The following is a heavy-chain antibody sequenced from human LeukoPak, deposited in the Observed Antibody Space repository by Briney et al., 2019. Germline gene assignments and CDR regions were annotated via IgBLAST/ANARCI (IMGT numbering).Heavy chain of an antibody. Sequence: GGSLRLSCAASGFTFSSYGMHWVRQAPGKGLEWVAFIRYDGSNKYYADSVRGRFTLSSDNSKNTLFLQMNSLRTEDTAVYYCAKENYDVLTGLGNWFGPWGRGTLVTVSS. J-gene: IGHJ5*02. V-gene: IGHV3-30*02. CDR1: GFTFSSYG. CDR2: IRYDGSNK. CDR3: AKENYDVLTGLGNWFGP. D-gene: IGHD3-9*01.